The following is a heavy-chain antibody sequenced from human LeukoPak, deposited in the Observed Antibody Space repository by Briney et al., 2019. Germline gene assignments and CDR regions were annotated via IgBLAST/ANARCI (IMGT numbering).Heavy chain of an antibody. J-gene: IGHJ4*02. V-gene: IGHV4-34*01. Sequence: SETLSLTCAVYGGSFSGYYWSWIRQPPGKGLEWIGEINHSGSTNYNPSLKSRVTISVDTSKNQFSLKLSSVTAADTAAYYCARSVQTYYDFWSGYDFDYWGQGTLVTVSS. CDR1: GGSFSGYY. CDR3: ARSVQTYYDFWSGYDFDY. D-gene: IGHD3-3*01. CDR2: INHSGST.